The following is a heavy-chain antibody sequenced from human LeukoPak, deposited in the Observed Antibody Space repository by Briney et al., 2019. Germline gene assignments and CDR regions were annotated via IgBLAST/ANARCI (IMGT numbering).Heavy chain of an antibody. D-gene: IGHD6-19*01. CDR3: ARGGGSHYYYYMDV. CDR2: INPNSGGT. J-gene: IGHJ6*03. CDR1: GYTFTGYY. V-gene: IGHV1-2*06. Sequence: ASVKVSCKASGYTFTGYYMHWVRQAPGQGLEWMGRINPNSGGTNYAQKFRGRVTMTRDTSISTAYMELSRLRSDDTAVYYCARGGGSHYYYYMDVWGKGTTVTVSS.